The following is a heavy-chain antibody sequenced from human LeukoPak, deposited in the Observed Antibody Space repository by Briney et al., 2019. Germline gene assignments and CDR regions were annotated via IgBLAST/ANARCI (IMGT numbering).Heavy chain of an antibody. CDR1: SGSISTSNYY. CDR2: IFYSGST. D-gene: IGHD3-9*01. V-gene: IGHV4-39*01. Sequence: PSETLSLTCTVSSGSISTSNYYWGWVRQPPGKALEWIGNIFYSGSTYYSPSLKSRVTISLDTSRNQFSLKLNSVTAADTAVHYCARHVKDYDILTGYYRSPYYYYMDVWGKGTTVTISS. J-gene: IGHJ6*03. CDR3: ARHVKDYDILTGYYRSPYYYYMDV.